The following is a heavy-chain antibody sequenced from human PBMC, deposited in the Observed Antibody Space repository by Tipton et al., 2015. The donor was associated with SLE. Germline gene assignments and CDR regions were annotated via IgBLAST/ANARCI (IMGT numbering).Heavy chain of an antibody. CDR3: ARDDHSSGKDFDY. CDR1: GGSFSGYY. V-gene: IGHV4-34*01. CDR2: INHSGNT. Sequence: TLSLTCAVYGGSFSGYYWSWIRQPPGKGLEWIGEINHSGNTNYNPSLKSRVTISVDTSKNQFSLKLSSVTAADTAVFYCARDDHSSGKDFDYWGQGTLVNVSS. J-gene: IGHJ4*02. D-gene: IGHD3-22*01.